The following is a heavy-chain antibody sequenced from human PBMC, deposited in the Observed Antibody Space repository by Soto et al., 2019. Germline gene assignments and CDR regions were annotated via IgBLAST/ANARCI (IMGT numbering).Heavy chain of an antibody. V-gene: IGHV3-30*18. D-gene: IGHD6-13*01. CDR1: GFTFSSYG. J-gene: IGHJ6*02. CDR2: ISYDGSNK. CDR3: AKVIAAAGTGYYYYGMDV. Sequence: GGSLRLSCAASGFTFSSYGMHWVRQAPGKGLEWVAVISYDGSNKYYVDSVKGRFTISRDNSKNTLYLQMNSLRAEDTAVYDCAKVIAAAGTGYYYYGMDVWGQGTTVTVSS.